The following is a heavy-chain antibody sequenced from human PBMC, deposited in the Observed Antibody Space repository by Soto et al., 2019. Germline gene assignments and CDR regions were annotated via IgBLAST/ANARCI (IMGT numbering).Heavy chain of an antibody. CDR3: ARDPGYCTNGVYLGGYGMDV. CDR1: GGSISSGGYY. CDR2: IYYSGST. V-gene: IGHV4-31*03. J-gene: IGHJ6*02. Sequence: PSETLSLTCTVSGGSISSGGYYWSWIRQHPGKGLEWIGYIYYSGSTYYNPSLKSRVTISVDTSKNQFSLKLSSVTAADTAVYYCARDPGYCTNGVYLGGYGMDVWGQGTTVTVSS. D-gene: IGHD2-8*01.